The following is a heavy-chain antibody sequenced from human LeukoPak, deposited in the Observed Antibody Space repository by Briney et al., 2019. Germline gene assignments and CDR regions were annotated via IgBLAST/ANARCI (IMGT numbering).Heavy chain of an antibody. D-gene: IGHD3-10*01. CDR2: IKQDGSEK. Sequence: GGSLRLSCAASGFTFSSYWMSWVRQAPGKGLEWVANIKQDGSEKYYVVSMKGRFTISRDNAKNSLYLQMNSLRAEDTAVYYCARDFRGGVLLWFGELYDAFDIWGQGTMVTVSS. CDR1: GFTFSSYW. J-gene: IGHJ3*02. CDR3: ARDFRGGVLLWFGELYDAFDI. V-gene: IGHV3-7*03.